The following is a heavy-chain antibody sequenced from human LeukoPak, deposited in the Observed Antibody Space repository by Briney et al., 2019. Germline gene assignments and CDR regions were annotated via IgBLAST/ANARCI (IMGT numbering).Heavy chain of an antibody. Sequence: GGSLRLSCAASGFTFSSYSMNWVRQAPGKGLEWVAVIWYDGSNKYYADSVKGRFTISRDNSKNTLYLQMNSLRAEDTAVYYCARERKSQSPDAFDIWGQGTMVTVSS. V-gene: IGHV3-33*08. CDR1: GFTFSSYS. CDR3: ARERKSQSPDAFDI. J-gene: IGHJ3*02. D-gene: IGHD5-24*01. CDR2: IWYDGSNK.